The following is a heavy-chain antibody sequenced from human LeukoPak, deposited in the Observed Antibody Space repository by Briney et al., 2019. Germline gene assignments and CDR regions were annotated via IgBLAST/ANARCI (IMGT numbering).Heavy chain of an antibody. CDR2: TYYRSKWYN. V-gene: IGHV6-1*01. CDR3: AREFYDTTYYYYYYMDV. CDR1: GDSVSSNSAA. D-gene: IGHD3-3*01. Sequence: SQTLSLTCAISGDSVSSNSAAWNWIRQSPSRGLEWLGRTYYRSKWYNDYAVSVKSRMTINPDTSKNQFSLQLNFVTPEDTAVYYCAREFYDTTYYYYYYMDVWGKGTTVTISS. J-gene: IGHJ6*03.